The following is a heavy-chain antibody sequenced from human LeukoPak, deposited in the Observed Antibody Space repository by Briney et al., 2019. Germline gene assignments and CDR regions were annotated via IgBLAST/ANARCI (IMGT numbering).Heavy chain of an antibody. Sequence: GSLRLSCAASGFTFSSYSMNWVRQAPGKGLEWVSSISSSSSYIYYADSVKGRFTISRDNAKNSLYLQMNSLRAEDTALYYCAKDQQIELTYWYFDLWGRGTLVTVSS. CDR1: GFTFSSYS. CDR2: ISSSSSYI. CDR3: AKDQQIELTYWYFDL. J-gene: IGHJ2*01. V-gene: IGHV3-21*04. D-gene: IGHD1-7*01.